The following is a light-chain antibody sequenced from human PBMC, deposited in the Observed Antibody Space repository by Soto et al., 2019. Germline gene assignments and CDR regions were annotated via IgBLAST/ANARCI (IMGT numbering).Light chain of an antibody. CDR1: QSISSN. V-gene: IGKV3D-15*01. CDR2: GAS. Sequence: EIVMTQSPATLSVSPGGRATLSCRASQSISSNLAWYRQRPGQPPRLLIYGASTRATGIPARFSGSGSGTDFTLTINNLQPEDVATYYCQRYNAAPFTFGPGTKVDIK. CDR3: QRYNAAPFT. J-gene: IGKJ3*01.